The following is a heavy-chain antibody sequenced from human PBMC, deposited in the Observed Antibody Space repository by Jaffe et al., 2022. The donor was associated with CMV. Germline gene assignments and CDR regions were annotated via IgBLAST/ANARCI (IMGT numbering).Heavy chain of an antibody. D-gene: IGHD1-26*01. J-gene: IGHJ4*02. Sequence: EVQLVESGGGLLHPGGSLRLSCAASGFTFSSFTLSWVRQAPGKGLEWVSTISGSGGSTYYADSVKGRFTISRDNSKNTLFLQMNSLRAEDTATYYCAKVPNSGPISVRPYYFDYWGQGTLVTVSS. CDR2: ISGSGGST. CDR3: AKVPNSGPISVRPYYFDY. V-gene: IGHV3-23*04. CDR1: GFTFSSFT.